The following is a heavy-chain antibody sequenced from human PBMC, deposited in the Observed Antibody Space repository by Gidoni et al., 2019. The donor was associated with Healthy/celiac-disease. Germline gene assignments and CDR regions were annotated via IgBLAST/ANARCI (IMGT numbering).Heavy chain of an antibody. CDR2: SKSKTDGWTT. Sequence: EVQLVESGGGWVKTGGSLRLSCAVSGFTFSNAWMRWVRQAPGKGLEWFGRSKSKTDGWTTDYAAPVKGRFTISRDDSKNTLYLQMNSLKTEDTAVYYCTTVFRNWSPWGQGTLVTVSS. V-gene: IGHV3-15*01. J-gene: IGHJ5*02. D-gene: IGHD1-1*01. CDR1: GFTFSNAW. CDR3: TTVFRNWSP.